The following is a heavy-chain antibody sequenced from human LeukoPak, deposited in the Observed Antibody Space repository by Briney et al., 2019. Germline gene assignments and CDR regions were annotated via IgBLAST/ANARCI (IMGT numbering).Heavy chain of an antibody. V-gene: IGHV1-69*13. Sequence: SVKVSCKASGGTFSSYAISWVRQAPGQGLEWMGGIIPIFGTANYAQKFQGRVTITADESTSTAYMELSSLRSEDTAVYYCARVGEDGYNFGYWGQGTLVTVSS. CDR3: ARVGEDGYNFGY. CDR1: GGTFSSYA. D-gene: IGHD5-24*01. CDR2: IIPIFGTA. J-gene: IGHJ4*02.